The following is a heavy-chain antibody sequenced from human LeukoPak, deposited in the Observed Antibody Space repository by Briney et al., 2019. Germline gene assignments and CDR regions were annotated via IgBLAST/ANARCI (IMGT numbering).Heavy chain of an antibody. D-gene: IGHD3-3*01. CDR3: ARKPPNDFWSGYYYYYYGMDV. CDR1: GFTFSSYW. CDR2: IKQDGSEK. V-gene: IGHV3-7*01. Sequence: GGSLRLFCAASGFTFSSYWMSWVRQAPGKGLEWVANIKQDGSEKYYVDSVKGRFTISRDNAKNSLYLQMNSLRAEDTAVYYCARKPPNDFWSGYYYYYYGMDVWGQGTTVTVSS. J-gene: IGHJ6*02.